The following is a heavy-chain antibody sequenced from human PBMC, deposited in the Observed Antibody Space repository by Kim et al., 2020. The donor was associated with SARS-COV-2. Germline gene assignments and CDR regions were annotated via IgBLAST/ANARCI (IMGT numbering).Heavy chain of an antibody. V-gene: IGHV1-3*01. D-gene: IGHD3-22*01. Sequence: ASVKVSCKASGYTFTSYAMHWVRQAPGQRLEWMGWINAGNGNTKYSQKFQGRVTITRDTSASTAYMELSSLTSEDTAVYYCARGGTMIVVANHDAFDIWGQGTMVTVSS. CDR1: GYTFTSYA. J-gene: IGHJ3*02. CDR3: ARGGTMIVVANHDAFDI. CDR2: INAGNGNT.